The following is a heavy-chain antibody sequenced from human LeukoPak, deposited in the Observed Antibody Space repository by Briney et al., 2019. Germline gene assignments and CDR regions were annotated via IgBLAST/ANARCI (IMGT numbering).Heavy chain of an antibody. CDR1: GGSISSSSYY. V-gene: IGHV4-39*01. CDR3: ARGIRFLTYSWFDP. J-gene: IGHJ5*02. Sequence: PSETLSLTCTVSGGSISSSSYYWGWIRQPPGKGLEWIGSIYYSGSTYYNPSLKSRVTISVDTSKNQFSLKLSSVTAADTAVYYCARGIRFLTYSWFDPWGQGTLVTVSS. D-gene: IGHD3-3*01. CDR2: IYYSGST.